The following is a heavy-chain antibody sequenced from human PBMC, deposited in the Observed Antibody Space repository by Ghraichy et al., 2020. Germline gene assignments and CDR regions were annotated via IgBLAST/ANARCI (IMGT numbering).Heavy chain of an antibody. D-gene: IGHD3-9*01. J-gene: IGHJ4*02. V-gene: IGHV3-7*04. Sequence: GGSLRLSCAASGFTFSQYWMNWVRQVPGKGLEWVASIKYDGSEKEYVDSVRGRLTISRDNAKNSLYLEMSSLRDEDTAVYYCARDGVEPGLYFDHWGRGTLVTVSS. CDR1: GFTFSQYW. CDR3: ARDGVEPGLYFDH. CDR2: IKYDGSEK.